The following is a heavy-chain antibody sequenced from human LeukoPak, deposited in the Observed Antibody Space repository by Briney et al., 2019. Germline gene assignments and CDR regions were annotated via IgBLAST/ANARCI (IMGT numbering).Heavy chain of an antibody. D-gene: IGHD4-17*01. CDR3: AKDLGGDYDSYFDY. V-gene: IGHV3-23*01. CDR2: ISASGDAT. Sequence: GGSLRLSCVTSGFTFNTYAMTWVRQAPGKGLEWVSVISASGDATNYADSVKGRFTISRDNSKNTLFLQMNSLRAEDTAVYYCAKDLGGDYDSYFDYWGQGTLVTVSS. J-gene: IGHJ4*02. CDR1: GFTFNTYA.